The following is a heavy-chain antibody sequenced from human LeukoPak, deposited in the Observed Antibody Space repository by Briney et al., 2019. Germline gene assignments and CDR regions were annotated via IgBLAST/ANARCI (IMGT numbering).Heavy chain of an antibody. J-gene: IGHJ4*02. CDR3: ARETGVYYFDY. CDR2: IHSGGST. D-gene: IGHD2-8*01. CDR1: GFTVSSNY. Sequence: ARSLRPSCAASGFTVSSNYMSWVRHAPGKGLEWVSVIHSGGSTYYAATVKGRFTISRYNSTNALYLQMNSLRAEDTVVYYCARETGVYYFDYWGQGTLVTVSP. V-gene: IGHV3-53*01.